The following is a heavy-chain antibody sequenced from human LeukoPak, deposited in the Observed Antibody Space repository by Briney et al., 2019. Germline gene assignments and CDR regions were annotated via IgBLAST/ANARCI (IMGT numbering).Heavy chain of an antibody. CDR1: GGTFSSYA. CDR2: IIPIFGTA. Sequence: ASVKVSCKASGGTFSSYAISWVRQAPGQGLEWMGGIIPIFGTANYAQKFQGRVTITADESTSTAYMELSSLRSEDTAVYYCARGASYDSSGYYYDHHFPYYFDYWGQGTLVTVSS. D-gene: IGHD3-22*01. V-gene: IGHV1-69*13. J-gene: IGHJ4*02. CDR3: ARGASYDSSGYYYDHHFPYYFDY.